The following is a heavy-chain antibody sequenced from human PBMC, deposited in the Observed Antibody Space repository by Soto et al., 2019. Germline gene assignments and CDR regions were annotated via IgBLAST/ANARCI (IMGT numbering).Heavy chain of an antibody. J-gene: IGHJ4*01. D-gene: IGHD3-3*02. CDR3: TTDSHFSARLVRFDL. CDR1: SFTFSTAW. CDR2: IKSKIDGGTT. V-gene: IGHV3-15*07. Sequence: PGGSLRLSCAASSFTFSTAWINWVRQAPGKGLEWVGRIKSKIDGGTTDFAAFVQGRFAISRDDSQDTMFLQMNSLKSEDTAVYYCTTDSHFSARLVRFDLWGRGTLVPVSS.